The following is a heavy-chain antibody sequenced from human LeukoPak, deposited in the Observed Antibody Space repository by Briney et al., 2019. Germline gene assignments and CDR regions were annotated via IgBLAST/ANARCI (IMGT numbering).Heavy chain of an antibody. Sequence: GASVKVSCKASGYTFTGYYMHWVRQAPGQGLEWMGWISAYNGNTNYAQKLQGRVTMTTDTSTSTAYMELRSLRSDDTAVYYCARVYSGSSPYFDYWGQGTLVTVSS. V-gene: IGHV1-18*04. J-gene: IGHJ4*02. D-gene: IGHD1-26*01. CDR1: GYTFTGYY. CDR2: ISAYNGNT. CDR3: ARVYSGSSPYFDY.